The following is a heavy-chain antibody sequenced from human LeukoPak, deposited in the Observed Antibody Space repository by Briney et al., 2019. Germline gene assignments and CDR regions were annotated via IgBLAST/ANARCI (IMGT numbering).Heavy chain of an antibody. CDR1: VTSFTRGFYS. D-gene: IGHD4-17*01. CDR3: GRRKYGVPFDP. CDR2: IYSSGGT. J-gene: IGHJ5*02. Sequence: PSETLSLTCTVSVTSFTRGFYSWGWIRQPPGKGLEWIGSIYSSGGTFYNPSLKSRVTISVDTSRNQFSLRLSSVTAADTAVYYCGRRKYGVPFDPWGQGTLVTVSS. V-gene: IGHV4-39*01.